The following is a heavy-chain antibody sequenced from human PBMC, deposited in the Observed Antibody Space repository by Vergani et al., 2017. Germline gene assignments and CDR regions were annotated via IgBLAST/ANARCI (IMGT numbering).Heavy chain of an antibody. V-gene: IGHV3-23*01. J-gene: IGHJ5*02. Sequence: EVQLLESGGGLVQPGGSLRLTCAASEFTFSNYAMNWVRQAPGKGLEWVSGISGSGVSAYYTDSVKGRFTISRDNSKNTVYLQMNSLKAEDRATYYCASDTHSGQRSDRWGQGILVTVTS. D-gene: IGHD6-19*01. CDR3: ASDTHSGQRSDR. CDR1: EFTFSNYA. CDR2: ISGSGVSA.